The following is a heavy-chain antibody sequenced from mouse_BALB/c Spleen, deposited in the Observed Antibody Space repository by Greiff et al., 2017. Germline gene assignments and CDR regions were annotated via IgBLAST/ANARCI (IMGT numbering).Heavy chain of an antibody. CDR1: GFSLTSYG. D-gene: IGHD2-13*01. CDR3: ARGGEREAMDD. V-gene: IGHV2-9*02. J-gene: IGHJ4*01. CDR2: IRAGGST. Sequence: VKLQESGPGLVAPSQSLSITCTVSGFSLTSYGVHWVRQPPGKGLEWLGVIRAGGSTNYNSALMSRLSISKDNSKSQVFIKMNSLQTDDTARYYGARGGEREAMDDWGQGTSVTVSS.